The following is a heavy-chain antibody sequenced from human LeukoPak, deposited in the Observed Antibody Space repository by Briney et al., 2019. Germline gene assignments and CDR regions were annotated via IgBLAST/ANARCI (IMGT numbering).Heavy chain of an antibody. CDR3: ARDSCISPSCFDL. V-gene: IGHV3-33*05. Sequence: GGSLRLSCAASGFTYSSYVMHWVRQAPGKGLEWITAIQYDGSKTYYADSVKGRFTISRDQSKNTLDLQMSSLRAEDTAIYYCARDSCISPSCFDLWGQGKLVTVSS. CDR1: GFTYSSYV. J-gene: IGHJ4*02. CDR2: IQYDGSKT. D-gene: IGHD2-2*01.